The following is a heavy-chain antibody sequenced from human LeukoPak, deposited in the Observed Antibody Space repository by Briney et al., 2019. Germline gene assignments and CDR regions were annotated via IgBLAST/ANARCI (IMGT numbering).Heavy chain of an antibody. CDR1: GGSISSSNW. CDR2: IYHSGST. J-gene: IGHJ5*02. D-gene: IGHD5-18*01. V-gene: IGHV4-4*02. Sequence: SETLSLTCAVSGGSISSSNWWGWVRQPPGKGLEWIGEIYHSGSTNYNPSLKSRVTISVDKSKNQFSLKLSSVTAADTAVYYCARVGGSPYSYGYGWFDPWGQGTLVTVSS. CDR3: ARVGGSPYSYGYGWFDP.